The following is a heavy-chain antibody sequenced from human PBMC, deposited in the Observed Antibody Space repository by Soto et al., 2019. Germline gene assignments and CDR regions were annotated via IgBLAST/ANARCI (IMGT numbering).Heavy chain of an antibody. CDR1: GFSFSIHA. CDR2: MSPNGDNQ. V-gene: IGHV3-30-3*01. J-gene: IGHJ4*02. D-gene: IGHD3-22*01. CDR3: ASGAAFYYDTSRY. Sequence: QVQLVESGGGVVQPGRSLRLSCAGSGFSFSIHALHWIRQAPGEGLEWVAVMSPNGDNQYYADSVKGRFTISRDTSKSTLSLQMTSLRPEDTAVYYCASGAAFYYDTSRYWGQGTLVTVSS.